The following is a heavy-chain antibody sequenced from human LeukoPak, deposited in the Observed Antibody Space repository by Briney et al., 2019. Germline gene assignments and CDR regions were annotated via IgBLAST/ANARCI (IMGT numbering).Heavy chain of an antibody. CDR1: GFTFSSYA. D-gene: IGHD5-12*01. V-gene: IGHV3-23*01. Sequence: GSLRLSCAASGFTFSSYAMSWVRQAPGKGLEWVSAISGSGGSTYYADSVKGRFTISRDNSKNTLYLQMNSLRAEDTAVYYCAKDQGFTGYAPNYYYYGMDVWGQGTTVTVSS. J-gene: IGHJ6*02. CDR2: ISGSGGST. CDR3: AKDQGFTGYAPNYYYYGMDV.